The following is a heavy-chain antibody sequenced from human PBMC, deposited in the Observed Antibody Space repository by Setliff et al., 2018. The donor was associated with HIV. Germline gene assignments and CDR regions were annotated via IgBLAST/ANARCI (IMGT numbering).Heavy chain of an antibody. J-gene: IGHJ6*03. CDR3: ARARPQAIDDTYYYYMDV. Sequence: GGSLRLSCAASGFTFISYAMRWVRQAPGKGLEWVSGISGSGVSTYYADSVKGRFAISRDNAKKSLYLQMNSLRAEDTAVYFCARARPQAIDDTYYYYMDVWGKGTTVTVS. V-gene: IGHV3-23*01. CDR2: ISGSGVST. CDR1: GFTFISYA. D-gene: IGHD2-21*01.